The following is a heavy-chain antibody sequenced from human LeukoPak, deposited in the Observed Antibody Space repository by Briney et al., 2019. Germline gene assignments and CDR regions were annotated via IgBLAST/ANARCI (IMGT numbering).Heavy chain of an antibody. V-gene: IGHV3-23*01. J-gene: IGHJ4*02. CDR1: GFTSSSYA. CDR2: ISGSGGST. Sequence: GGSLRLSCAASGFTSSSYAMSWVRQAPGKGLEWVSGISGSGGSTYYADSVKGRFTISRDNSKNTLYLQMNSLRDEDTAVYYCATGPRPQVPRAPFDYWGQGTLVTVSS. D-gene: IGHD3-10*01. CDR3: ATGPRPQVPRAPFDY.